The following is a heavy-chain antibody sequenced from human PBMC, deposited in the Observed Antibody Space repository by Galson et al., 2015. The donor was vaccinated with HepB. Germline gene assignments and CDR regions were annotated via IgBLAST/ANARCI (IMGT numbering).Heavy chain of an antibody. Sequence: SLRLSCAASGFTFSSYAMHWVRQAPGKGLEWVSAISGSGGNTYYADSVKGRFTITRDTSKSTLYLQMNSLRAEDTAVYYCAAAATVYYYYYYSMDVWGQGTTVTVSS. V-gene: IGHV3-23*01. J-gene: IGHJ6*02. CDR1: GFTFSSYA. D-gene: IGHD6-25*01. CDR2: ISGSGGNT. CDR3: AAAATVYYYYYYSMDV.